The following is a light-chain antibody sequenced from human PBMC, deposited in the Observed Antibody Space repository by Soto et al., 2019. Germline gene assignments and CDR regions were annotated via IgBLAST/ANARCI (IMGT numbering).Light chain of an antibody. CDR2: DND. Sequence: QSVLTQPPSMSAAPGQKVTISCSGGSSNIGNDYVSWYQHFPGAAPKLLIYDNDKRPSGIPDRFSGSKSGTSATLGITGLQTGDEADYYCASWDKSLSGWVFGGGTKLTVL. V-gene: IGLV1-51*01. CDR3: ASWDKSLSGWV. J-gene: IGLJ3*02. CDR1: SSNIGNDY.